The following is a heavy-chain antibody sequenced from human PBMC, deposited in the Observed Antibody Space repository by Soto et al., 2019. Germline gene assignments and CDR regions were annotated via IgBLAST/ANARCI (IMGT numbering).Heavy chain of an antibody. Sequence: GESLKISCKGSGYRFTSYWISWVRQMPGKGLEWMGRIDPSDSYTNYSPSFQGHVTISADKSISTAYLQWSSLKASDTAMYYCASSSSWFPYFDYWGQGTLVTVSS. CDR3: ASSSSWFPYFDY. D-gene: IGHD6-13*01. CDR1: GYRFTSYW. CDR2: IDPSDSYT. J-gene: IGHJ4*02. V-gene: IGHV5-10-1*01.